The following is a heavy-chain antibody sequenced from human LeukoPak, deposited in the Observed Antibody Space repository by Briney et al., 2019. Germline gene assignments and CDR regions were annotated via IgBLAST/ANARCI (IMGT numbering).Heavy chain of an antibody. CDR3: ARDQGDCSGGSCYSWFDP. Sequence: SVTLSLTCTVSGGSISSYYWSWIRQPPGKGLEWIGYIYYSGSTNYNPSLKSRVTISVDTSKNQFSLKLSSVTAADTAVYYCARDQGDCSGGSCYSWFDPWGQGTLVTVSS. V-gene: IGHV4-59*01. J-gene: IGHJ5*02. CDR2: IYYSGST. CDR1: GGSISSYY. D-gene: IGHD2-15*01.